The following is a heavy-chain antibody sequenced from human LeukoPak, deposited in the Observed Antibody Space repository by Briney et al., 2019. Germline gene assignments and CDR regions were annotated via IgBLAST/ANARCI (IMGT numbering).Heavy chain of an antibody. CDR1: GGSFSGYY. J-gene: IGHJ4*02. Sequence: SETLSLTCAVYGGSFSGYYWSWIRQPPGKGLEWIGEINHSGSTNYNPSLKSRVTISVDTSKNQFSLKLSSVTAADTAVYFCARADSSSSRLDCWGQGTLVTVSS. V-gene: IGHV4-34*01. CDR3: ARADSSSSRLDC. CDR2: INHSGST. D-gene: IGHD6-6*01.